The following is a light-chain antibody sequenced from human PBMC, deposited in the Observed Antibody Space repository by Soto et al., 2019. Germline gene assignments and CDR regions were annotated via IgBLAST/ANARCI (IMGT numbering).Light chain of an antibody. V-gene: IGLV2-8*01. J-gene: IGLJ2*01. Sequence: QSALTQPPSASGSPGQSVTISCTGTSSYVGGYNYVSWYQQHPGKAPKLMIYEVSKRPSGVPDRFSGSKSGDTASLTVSGLQADDEADYYCSSYAGSNNLVFGGGTKLTVL. CDR3: SSYAGSNNLV. CDR2: EVS. CDR1: SSYVGGYNY.